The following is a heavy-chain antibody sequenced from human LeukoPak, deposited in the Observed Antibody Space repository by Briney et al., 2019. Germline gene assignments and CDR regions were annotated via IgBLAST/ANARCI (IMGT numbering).Heavy chain of an antibody. Sequence: PGRSLRLSCAASGFTFDDYAMHWVRQAPGKGLEWVSGISWTSDILGYADSVKGRLTISRDNAKNSLYLQMNSLRAEDTALYYCAKDKVGEYYFDYWGQGTLVTVSS. CDR2: ISWTSDIL. V-gene: IGHV3-9*01. J-gene: IGHJ4*02. CDR1: GFTFDDYA. D-gene: IGHD3-16*01. CDR3: AKDKVGEYYFDY.